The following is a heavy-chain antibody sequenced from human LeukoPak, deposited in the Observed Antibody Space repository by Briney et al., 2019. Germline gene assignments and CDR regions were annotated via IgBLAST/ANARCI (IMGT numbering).Heavy chain of an antibody. CDR2: IYDTGSN. Sequence: SETLSLTCAVSGYSISSGYYWGWIRQPPGKGLEWIGSIYDTGSNYYTPSLKSRVTISIDTSKNQFSLKLSSVTAADTAVYYCASGSSGWLWYFDLWGRGTLVTVSS. D-gene: IGHD6-19*01. CDR1: GYSISSGYY. CDR3: ASGSSGWLWYFDL. J-gene: IGHJ2*01. V-gene: IGHV4-38-2*01.